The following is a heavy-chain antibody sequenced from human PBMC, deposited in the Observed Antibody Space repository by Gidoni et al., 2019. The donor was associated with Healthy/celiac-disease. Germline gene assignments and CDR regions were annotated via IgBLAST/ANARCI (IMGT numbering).Heavy chain of an antibody. J-gene: IGHJ4*02. CDR2: INPNSGGT. D-gene: IGHD3-22*01. V-gene: IGHV1-2*02. CDR3: ARGELNKYTYYYDSSGYLFDY. Sequence: VQLVQSGAEVKKPGASVKVSCKASGYTFTGYYMHWVRQAPGQGLEWMGCINPNSGGTNYAQKFQGRVTMTRDTSISTAYMELSRLRSDDTAVYYCARGELNKYTYYYDSSGYLFDYWDQGTLVTVSS. CDR1: GYTFTGYY.